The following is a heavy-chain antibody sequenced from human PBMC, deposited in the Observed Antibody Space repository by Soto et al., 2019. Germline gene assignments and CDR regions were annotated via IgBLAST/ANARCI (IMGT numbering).Heavy chain of an antibody. CDR1: GFTFSSYS. Sequence: GESLKISCAASGFTFSSYSMNWVRQAPGKGLEWVSSISSSSSYIYYADSVKGRFTISRDNAKNSLYLQMNSLRAEDTAVYYCARDKSIAARRDDAFDIWGQGTMVTVSS. CDR3: ARDKSIAARRDDAFDI. D-gene: IGHD6-6*01. V-gene: IGHV3-21*01. J-gene: IGHJ3*02. CDR2: ISSSSSYI.